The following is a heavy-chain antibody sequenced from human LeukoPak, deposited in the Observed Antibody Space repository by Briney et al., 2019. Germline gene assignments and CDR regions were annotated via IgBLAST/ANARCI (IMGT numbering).Heavy chain of an antibody. D-gene: IGHD2-15*01. CDR1: GYTFSNYW. CDR2: IYPGDFDT. V-gene: IGHV5-51*01. Sequence: RGESLKISCKASGYTFSNYWIGWVRQMPGKGLEWMGIIYPGDFDTKYSPSFQGQVTISADRSITTAYLQWSSLKASDTAMYYCARRNPSGYFDYCAQGTLVTVSS. CDR3: ARRNPSGYFDY. J-gene: IGHJ4*02.